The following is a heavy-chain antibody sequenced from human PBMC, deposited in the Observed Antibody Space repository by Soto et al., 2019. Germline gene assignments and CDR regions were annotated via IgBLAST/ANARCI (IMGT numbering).Heavy chain of an antibody. CDR1: GFTFSSYG. CDR3: ARVHTQGIAVAAFDAFDI. CDR2: IWYDGSNK. Sequence: GGSLRLSCAASGFTFSSYGMHWVRQAPGKGLEWVAVIWYDGSNKYYADSVKGRFTISRDNSKNTLYLQMNSLRAEDTAVYYCARVHTQGIAVAAFDAFDIWGQGTMVTVSS. J-gene: IGHJ3*02. D-gene: IGHD6-19*01. V-gene: IGHV3-33*01.